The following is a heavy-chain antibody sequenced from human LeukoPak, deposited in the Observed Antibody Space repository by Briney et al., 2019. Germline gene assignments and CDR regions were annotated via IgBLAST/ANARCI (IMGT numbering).Heavy chain of an antibody. CDR2: IRSKAYGGTT. V-gene: IGHV3-49*03. CDR3: TRDRVDIVATTIYYYYYMDV. CDR1: GFTFGDYA. D-gene: IGHD5-12*01. Sequence: TGGSLRLSCTASGFTFGDYAMSWFRQAPGKGLEWVGFIRSKAYGGTTEYAASVKGRFTISRDDSKSIAYLQMNSLKTEDTAVYYCTRDRVDIVATTIYYYYYMDVWGKGTTVTVSS. J-gene: IGHJ6*03.